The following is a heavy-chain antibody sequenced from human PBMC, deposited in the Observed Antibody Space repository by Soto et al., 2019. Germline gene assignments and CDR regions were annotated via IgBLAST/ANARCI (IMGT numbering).Heavy chain of an antibody. V-gene: IGHV3-9*01. D-gene: IGHD6-19*01. CDR2: ISWNSGSI. CDR3: AKDIRNGWYSYAFDI. Sequence: PGGSLRLSCAASGFTFDDYAMHWVRQAPGKGLEWVSGISWNSGSIGYADSVKGRFTISRDNAKNSLYLQMNSLRAEDTALYYCAKDIRNGWYSYAFDIWGQGTMVTVSS. J-gene: IGHJ3*02. CDR1: GFTFDDYA.